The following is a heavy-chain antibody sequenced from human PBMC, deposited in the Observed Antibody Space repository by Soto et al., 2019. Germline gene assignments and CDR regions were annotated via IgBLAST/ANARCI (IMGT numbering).Heavy chain of an antibody. CDR3: XXXQRMYXXGXGIDY. J-gene: IGHJ4*02. CDR1: GFTSSRXG. D-gene: IGHD3-10*01. V-gene: IGHV3-30*03. CDR2: ISYDGVQT. Sequence: QVQLLESGGGVVQPGRSLKLSCVVSGFTSSRXGXHXXXXXXXXXXXXVAVISYDGVQTYYSYPERGRFTISRDNSKXXXXXXXXXXXXXXXXXXXXXXXQRMYXXGXGIDYWGQGTLVTVSS.